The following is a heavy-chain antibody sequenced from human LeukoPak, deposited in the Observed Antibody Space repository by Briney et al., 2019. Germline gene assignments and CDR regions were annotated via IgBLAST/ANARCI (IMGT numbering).Heavy chain of an antibody. CDR3: ARDRVMITFGEVIVNDY. Sequence: ASVKVSCKASGYTFTSYGISWARQAPGQGLEWMGWISAYNGNTNYAQKLQGRVTMTTDTSTSTAYMELRSLRSDDTAVYYCARDRVMITFGEVIVNDYWGQGTLVTVSS. D-gene: IGHD3-16*02. V-gene: IGHV1-18*01. CDR2: ISAYNGNT. CDR1: GYTFTSYG. J-gene: IGHJ4*02.